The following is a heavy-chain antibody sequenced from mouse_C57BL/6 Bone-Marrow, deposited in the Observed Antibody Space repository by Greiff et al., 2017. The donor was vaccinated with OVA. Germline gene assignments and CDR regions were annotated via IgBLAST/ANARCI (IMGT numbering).Heavy chain of an antibody. CDR1: GYTFTDYY. D-gene: IGHD2-5*01. Sequence: VQLQQSGPELVKPGASVKISCKASGYTFTDYYMNWVKQSHGKSLEWIGDINPNNGGTSYNQKFKGKATLTVDKSSSTAYMELRSLTSEDSAVYYCASGDYSNYFAYWGQGTLVTVSA. CDR2: INPNNGGT. V-gene: IGHV1-26*01. J-gene: IGHJ3*01. CDR3: ASGDYSNYFAY.